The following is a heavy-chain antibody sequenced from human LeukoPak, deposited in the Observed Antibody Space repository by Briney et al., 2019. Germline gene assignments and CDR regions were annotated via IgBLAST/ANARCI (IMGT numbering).Heavy chain of an antibody. CDR1: GGSISSGGYS. CDR3: ARGVVRGATFDY. J-gene: IGHJ4*02. Sequence: SETLSLTCAVSGGSISSGGYSWSWIRQPPGKGLEWIGYIYHSGSTYYNPSLKSRVTISVDRSKNQFSLKLSSVTAADTAVYYCARGVVRGATFDYWGQGTLVTVSS. V-gene: IGHV4-30-2*01. D-gene: IGHD3-10*01. CDR2: IYHSGST.